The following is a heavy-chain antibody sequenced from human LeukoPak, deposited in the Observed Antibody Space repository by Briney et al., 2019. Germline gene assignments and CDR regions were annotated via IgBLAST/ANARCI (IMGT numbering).Heavy chain of an antibody. CDR2: IYYSGST. CDR1: GGSISSSSYY. J-gene: IGHJ4*02. Sequence: PSETLSLTCTVSGGSISSSSYYWGWIRQPPGKGLEWIGSIYYSGSTYYNPSLKSRVTISVDTSKNQFSLKLSSVTAADTAVYYCARRDRRTPATNWGQGTLVTVSS. D-gene: IGHD6-25*01. CDR3: ARRDRRTPATN. V-gene: IGHV4-39*07.